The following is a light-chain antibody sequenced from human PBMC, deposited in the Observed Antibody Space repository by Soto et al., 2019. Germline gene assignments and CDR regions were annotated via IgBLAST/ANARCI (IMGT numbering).Light chain of an antibody. Sequence: DIVMTQSPLSLPVTPGEPASISCRSSQSLLHSNGYNFLDWYLQKPGQSPQLLIYLGSNRASGVPDRFSGSGSGTDFTLKLSRVEAADVAVYYCLHALHTPRTFGQGTKVQIK. J-gene: IGKJ1*01. CDR3: LHALHTPRT. CDR1: QSLLHSNGYNF. V-gene: IGKV2-28*01. CDR2: LGS.